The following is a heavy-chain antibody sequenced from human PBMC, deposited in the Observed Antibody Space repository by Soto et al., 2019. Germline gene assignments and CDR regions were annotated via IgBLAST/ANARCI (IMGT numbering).Heavy chain of an antibody. CDR1: GFTFSSYW. CDR3: ARDNRSYFVYYYGTDV. J-gene: IGHJ6*04. D-gene: IGHD3-10*01. V-gene: IGHV3-74*01. Sequence: GGSLRLSCAASGFTFSSYWMHWVRQAPGKGLVWVSRMNSDGSSITYADSVKSRFTISRDSAKNTMYLQVHSLRAEDTAVYYCARDNRSYFVYYYGTDVWDKGTTVTVSS. CDR2: MNSDGSSI.